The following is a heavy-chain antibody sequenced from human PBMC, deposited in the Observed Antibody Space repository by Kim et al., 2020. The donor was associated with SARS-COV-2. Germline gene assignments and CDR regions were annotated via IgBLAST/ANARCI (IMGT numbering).Heavy chain of an antibody. J-gene: IGHJ4*02. D-gene: IGHD3-10*01. CDR1: GFTFSNAW. CDR2: IKSKTDGGTT. CDR3: TTAPPPVGYYYGSGSYYNPLNFDY. Sequence: GGSLRLSCAASGFTFSNAWMSWVRQAPGKGLEWVGRIKSKTDGGTTDYAAPVKGRFTISRDDSKNTLYLQMNSLKTEDTAVYYCTTAPPPVGYYYGSGSYYNPLNFDYWGQGTLVTVSS. V-gene: IGHV3-15*01.